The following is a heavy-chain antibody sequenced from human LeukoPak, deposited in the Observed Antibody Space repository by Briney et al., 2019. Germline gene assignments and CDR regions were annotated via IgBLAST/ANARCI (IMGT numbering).Heavy chain of an antibody. CDR2: ISYDGSNK. CDR1: VFTFSSYA. CDR3: ARDSIAAAGRGGVDV. J-gene: IGHJ6*04. V-gene: IGHV3-30*01. Sequence: PGGSLRLSCAASVFTFSSYAMHWVRQALGKGLEWVAVISYDGSNKYYADSVKGRFTISRDNSKNTLYLQMNSLRAEDTAVYYCARDSIAAAGRGGVDVWGKGTTVTVSS. D-gene: IGHD6-13*01.